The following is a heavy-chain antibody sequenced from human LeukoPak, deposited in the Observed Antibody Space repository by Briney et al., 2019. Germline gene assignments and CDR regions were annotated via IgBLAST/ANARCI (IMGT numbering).Heavy chain of an antibody. CDR3: ARAIFGVVDDAFDI. J-gene: IGHJ3*02. CDR2: INSDGSST. CDR1: GFTFSSYW. D-gene: IGHD3-3*01. V-gene: IGHV3-74*01. Sequence: PGGSLRLSCAASGFTFSSYWMHWVRQAPGKGLVWVSRINSDGSSTSYADFVKGRFAISRDNAKNTLYLQMNSLRAEDTAVYYCARAIFGVVDDAFDIWGQGTMVTVSS.